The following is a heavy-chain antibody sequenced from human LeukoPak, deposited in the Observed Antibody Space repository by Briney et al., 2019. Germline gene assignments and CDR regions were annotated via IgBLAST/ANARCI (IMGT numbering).Heavy chain of an antibody. CDR2: IYYSGST. D-gene: IGHD3-10*01. J-gene: IGHJ3*02. V-gene: IGHV4-30-4*08. CDR3: ARVIIENAFNI. Sequence: SQTLSLTCTVSGGSISSGDYYWSWIRQPPGKGLEWIGHIYYSGSTYYNPSLKSRVTISVDTSKNQFSLKLSSVTAADTAVYYCARVIIENAFNIWGQGTMVTVSS. CDR1: GGSISSGDYY.